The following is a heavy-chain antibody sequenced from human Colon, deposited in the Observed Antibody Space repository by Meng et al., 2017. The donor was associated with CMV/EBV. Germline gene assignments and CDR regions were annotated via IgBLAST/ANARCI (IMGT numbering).Heavy chain of an antibody. J-gene: IGHJ3*02. CDR2: IKPISGGT. Sequence: GGSLRLSCAVSGYTFTDNYIHWVRQAPGQGLEWMGWIKPISGGTNYAQRFQGRVTMTRDTSISTAYMELSGLRPDDTAVYYCGREGVTTTDDAFDTWGQGTMVTVSS. CDR3: GREGVTTTDDAFDT. V-gene: IGHV1-2*02. D-gene: IGHD4-17*01. CDR1: GYTFTDNY.